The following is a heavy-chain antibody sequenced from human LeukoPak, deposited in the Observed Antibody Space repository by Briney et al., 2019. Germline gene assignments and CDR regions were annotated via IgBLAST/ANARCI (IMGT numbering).Heavy chain of an antibody. D-gene: IGHD6-6*01. CDR1: GYTFTGYF. Sequence: GASVKVSCKASGYTFTGYFLRWVRRAPGQGFEWMGWINPNSGDTSYTQTFQGRVTMTRDTSISTAYMELSSLRSDDTAVYYCARDLIAARPGWFDPWGQGALVIVSS. V-gene: IGHV1-2*02. J-gene: IGHJ5*02. CDR3: ARDLIAARPGWFDP. CDR2: INPNSGDT.